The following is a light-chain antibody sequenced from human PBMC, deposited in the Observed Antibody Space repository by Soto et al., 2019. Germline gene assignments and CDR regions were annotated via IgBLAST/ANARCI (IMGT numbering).Light chain of an antibody. CDR1: QSVSSY. CDR3: QQRSNWPGT. CDR2: DAS. Sequence: IVLPQSPATLSLSPGERATLSCRASQSVSSYLAWYQQKPGQAPRLLIYDASNRATGIPARFSGSGSGTDFTLTISSLEPEDFAVYYCQQRSNWPGTFGQGTRLEIK. J-gene: IGKJ5*01. V-gene: IGKV3-11*01.